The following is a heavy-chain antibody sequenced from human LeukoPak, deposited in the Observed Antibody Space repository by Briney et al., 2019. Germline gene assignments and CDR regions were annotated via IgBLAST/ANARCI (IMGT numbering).Heavy chain of an antibody. CDR1: GYSISSGYY. D-gene: IGHD6-13*01. Sequence: SETLSLTRTVSGYSISSGYYWGWIRQPPGKGLEWIGNIYPSGTTYYNPSLKTRVTISVDTSKNQFSLKLSSVTAADTAVYFCARAYSSSWYFNWFDPWGQGTLVTVSS. V-gene: IGHV4-38-2*02. J-gene: IGHJ5*02. CDR3: ARAYSSSWYFNWFDP. CDR2: IYPSGTT.